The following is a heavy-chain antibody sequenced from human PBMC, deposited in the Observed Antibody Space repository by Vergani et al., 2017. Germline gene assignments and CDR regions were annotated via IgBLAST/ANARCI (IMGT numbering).Heavy chain of an antibody. J-gene: IGHJ4*02. CDR3: AKDLLRYCSSTSCAIDY. Sequence: QVQLVESGGGVVQPGGSLRLSCAASGFTFSSYGMHWVRQAPGKGLEWVAFIRYDGSNKYYADSVKGRFTISRDNSKNTLYLQMNSLRAEDTAVYYCAKDLLRYCSSTSCAIDYWGQGTLVTVSS. CDR1: GFTFSSYG. D-gene: IGHD2-2*01. V-gene: IGHV3-30*02. CDR2: IRYDGSNK.